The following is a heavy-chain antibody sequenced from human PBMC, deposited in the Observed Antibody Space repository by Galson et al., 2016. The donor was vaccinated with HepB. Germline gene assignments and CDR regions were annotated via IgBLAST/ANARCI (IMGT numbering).Heavy chain of an antibody. Sequence: LRLSCAASGFTFSDYXXXWAXXAPXXXLEXXXFXXXDGXXXYYXXXAXXRFTVSRGNSKTTLYXQMNGLRAEDTAIXXCARGKGSGAFLIDYWGHGTLVSVS. CDR2: XXXDGXXX. D-gene: IGHD2/OR15-2a*01. CDR1: GFTFSDYX. CDR3: ARGKGSGAFLIDY. V-gene: IGHV3-30*04. J-gene: IGHJ4*01.